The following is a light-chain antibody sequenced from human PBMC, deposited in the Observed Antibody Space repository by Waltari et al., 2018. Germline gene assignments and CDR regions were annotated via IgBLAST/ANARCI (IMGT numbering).Light chain of an antibody. CDR1: ISKSGRNY. CDR3: AAWDDSLSGLV. Sequence: QSVLTQPPSASATPGQKVPIACNGGISKSGRNYVYWYQQFPGTAPKLLIFKNNQRPSGVPDRFSDSKSGTSASLAINGLRSEDEADYYCAAWDDSLSGLVLGGGTKVTVL. V-gene: IGLV1-47*01. J-gene: IGLJ3*02. CDR2: KNN.